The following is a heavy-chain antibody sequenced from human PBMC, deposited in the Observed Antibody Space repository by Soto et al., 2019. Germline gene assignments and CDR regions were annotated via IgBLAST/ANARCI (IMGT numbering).Heavy chain of an antibody. V-gene: IGHV1-69*13. D-gene: IGHD6-6*01. Sequence: VKVSCKASXGTFSSYAXXXXRQAPGQGLEWMGGIIPIFGTANYAQKFQGRVTITADESTSTAYMELSSLRSEDTAVYYCARDGIAARFHYYGMDVWGQGTTVTVSS. J-gene: IGHJ6*02. CDR3: ARDGIAARFHYYGMDV. CDR1: XGTFSSYA. CDR2: IIPIFGTA.